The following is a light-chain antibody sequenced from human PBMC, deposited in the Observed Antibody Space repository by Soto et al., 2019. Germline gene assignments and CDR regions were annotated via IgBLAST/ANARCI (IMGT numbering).Light chain of an antibody. CDR2: STS. J-gene: IGKJ2*01. V-gene: IGKV1-39*01. CDR3: QQSYTTPRT. Sequence: DIQMTQSPSSLSASVGDRVTITCRASQNINHYLNWYQFKPEKAPKLLIYSTSNLRSGVPPRFSGNGSATEFTLTISTLQPEDSATYYCQQSYTTPRTFGPGSKLQI. CDR1: QNINHY.